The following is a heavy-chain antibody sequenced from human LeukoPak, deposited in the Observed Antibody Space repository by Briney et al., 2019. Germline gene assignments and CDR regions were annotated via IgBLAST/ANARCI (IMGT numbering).Heavy chain of an antibody. J-gene: IGHJ4*02. D-gene: IGHD3-9*01. CDR3: ARDRDILTGYDSFDY. V-gene: IGHV3-48*04. Sequence: GGSLRLSCAASRFTFSSYSMNWVRQAPGKGLEWVSFISSSGLTIYYADSVKGRFTISRDNAKNSVFLQMSSLRVEDTAVCYCARDRDILTGYDSFDYWGQGTLVTVSS. CDR1: RFTFSSYS. CDR2: ISSSGLTI.